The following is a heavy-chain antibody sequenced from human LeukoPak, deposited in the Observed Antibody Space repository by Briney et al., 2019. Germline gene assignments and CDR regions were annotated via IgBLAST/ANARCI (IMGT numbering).Heavy chain of an antibody. CDR1: GFTFSSYS. Sequence: GGSLRLSCAASGFTFSSYSLNWVGQAPGPGLEWVSFISNSSITIYYADSVKGRFTISRDNAEKSLYLQMNSLRAEDTAVYYCARDRGGSYSAIDYWGQGTLVTVSS. CDR2: ISNSSITI. CDR3: ARDRGGSYSAIDY. D-gene: IGHD2-15*01. V-gene: IGHV3-48*04. J-gene: IGHJ4*02.